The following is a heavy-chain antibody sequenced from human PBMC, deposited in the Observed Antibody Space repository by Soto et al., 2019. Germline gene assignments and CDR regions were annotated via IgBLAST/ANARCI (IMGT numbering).Heavy chain of an antibody. D-gene: IGHD4-17*01. CDR3: ASLTLIETTVTTHGWFDP. CDR2: IYYSGST. Sequence: SETLSLTCTVSGGSISSGGYYWSWIRQHPGKGLEWIGYIYYSGSTYYNPSLKSRVTISVDTSKNQFSLKLSSVTAADTAVYYCASLTLIETTVTTHGWFDPWGQGTLVTVSS. J-gene: IGHJ5*02. CDR1: GGSISSGGYY. V-gene: IGHV4-31*03.